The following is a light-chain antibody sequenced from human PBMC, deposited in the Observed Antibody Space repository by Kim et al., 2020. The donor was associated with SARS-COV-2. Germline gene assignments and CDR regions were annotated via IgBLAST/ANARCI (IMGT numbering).Light chain of an antibody. J-gene: IGLJ3*02. CDR2: GNN. CDR3: QSYDSSLSGSV. V-gene: IGLV1-40*01. Sequence: GVTISCTGSSSNIGAGYDVHWYQQLPGTAPKLLIYGNNNRPSGVPDRFSGSKSGTSASLAITGLQAEDEADYYCQSYDSSLSGSVFGGGTQLTVL. CDR1: SSNIGAGYD.